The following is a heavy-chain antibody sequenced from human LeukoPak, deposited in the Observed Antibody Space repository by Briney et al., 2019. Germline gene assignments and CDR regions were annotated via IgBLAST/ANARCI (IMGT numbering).Heavy chain of an antibody. J-gene: IGHJ4*02. D-gene: IGHD3-22*01. V-gene: IGHV4-39*07. CDR3: AREVFDRSGYGY. CDR1: GGSISSNNYY. CDR2: IYYTGNT. Sequence: ASETLSLTCTVSGGSISSNNYYWGWIRQPPGKGLEWIGSIYYTGNTYYNPSLKSGVTISVDTSKNQFSLRLSSVTAADTAVYYCAREVFDRSGYGYWGQGTLVTVSS.